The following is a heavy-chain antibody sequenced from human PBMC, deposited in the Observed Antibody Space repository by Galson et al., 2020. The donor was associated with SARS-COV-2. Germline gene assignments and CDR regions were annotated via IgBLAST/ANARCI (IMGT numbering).Heavy chain of an antibody. CDR1: GGSFSGYY. J-gene: IGHJ4*02. V-gene: IGHV4-34*01. Sequence: SQASETLSLTCAVYGGSFSGYYWSWIRQPPGKGLEWIGEINHSGSTNYNPSLKSRVTISIDTSKNQFSLKLSSVTAADTAVYYCARGTRDITMIVMIVTTVSYYLDYWGQGTLVTLSS. D-gene: IGHD3-22*01. CDR2: INHSGST. CDR3: ARGTRDITMIVMIVTTVSYYLDY.